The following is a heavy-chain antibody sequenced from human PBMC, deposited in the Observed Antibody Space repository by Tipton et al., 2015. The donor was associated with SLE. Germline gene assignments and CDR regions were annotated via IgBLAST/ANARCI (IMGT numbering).Heavy chain of an antibody. J-gene: IGHJ5*02. CDR3: ARQHSGGATDT. CDR2: IHHSGRT. CDR1: GDSITDSGYS. V-gene: IGHV4-31*03. D-gene: IGHD1-26*01. Sequence: TLSLTCTVSGDSITDSGYSWNWVRQHPGAGLEWIGYIHHSGRTDYNPSLRGRVTISRDTSKNQFSLNVNSVTAADTAVHYCARQHSGGATDTWGQGTLVTVSS.